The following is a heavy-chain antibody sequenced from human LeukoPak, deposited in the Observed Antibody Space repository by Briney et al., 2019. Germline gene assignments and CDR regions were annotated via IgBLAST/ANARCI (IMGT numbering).Heavy chain of an antibody. J-gene: IGHJ6*02. CDR3: ARHRYGDLYYYYGMDV. V-gene: IGHV3-33*01. CDR2: IWYDGSNK. D-gene: IGHD4-17*01. Sequence: GGSLRLSCAASGFTFSSYGMHWVRQAPGEGLEWVAVIWYDGSNKYYADSVKGRFTISRDNSKNTLYLQMNSLRAEDTAVYYCARHRYGDLYYYYGMDVWGQGTTVTVSS. CDR1: GFTFSSYG.